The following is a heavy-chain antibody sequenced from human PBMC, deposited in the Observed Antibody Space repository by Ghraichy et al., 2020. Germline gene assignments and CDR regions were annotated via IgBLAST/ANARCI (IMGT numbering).Heavy chain of an antibody. V-gene: IGHV3-30*18. CDR1: GFTFSSYG. Sequence: LSLTCAASGFTFSSYGMYWVRQAPGKGLEWVAGISYDGSDKYYADSVKGRLTISRDNSKNTLYLQMNSLRPEDTAVYYCAKESDAYCGGDCYFDCWGQGTLVTVSS. D-gene: IGHD2-21*02. CDR2: ISYDGSDK. J-gene: IGHJ4*02. CDR3: AKESDAYCGGDCYFDC.